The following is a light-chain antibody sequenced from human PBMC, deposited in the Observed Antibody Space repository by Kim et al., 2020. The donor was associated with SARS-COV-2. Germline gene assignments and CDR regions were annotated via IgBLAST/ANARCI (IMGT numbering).Light chain of an antibody. CDR1: RSVSSNY. J-gene: IGKJ1*01. CDR3: HQYGNTPET. CDR2: SAS. V-gene: IGKV3-20*01. Sequence: PGESAALSCRASRSVSSNYLAWYQQRPGQAPRLLIYSASKRATGVPDRVSGSGSGTDFTLTISGLEPEDVAVYFCHQYGNTPETFGQGTKVDIK.